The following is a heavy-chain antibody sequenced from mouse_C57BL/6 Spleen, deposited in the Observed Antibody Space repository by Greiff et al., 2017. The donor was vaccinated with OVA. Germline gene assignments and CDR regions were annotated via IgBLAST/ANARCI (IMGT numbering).Heavy chain of an antibody. CDR2: IYPGSGST. Sequence: QVQLQQPGAELVKPGASVKMSCKASGYTFTSYWITWVKPRPGQGLEWIGDIYPGSGSTNYNEKFKSKATLTVDTSSSTAYMQLSSLTSEDSAVYYCARSGSSQDRYFDVWGTGTTVTVSS. J-gene: IGHJ1*03. CDR3: ARSGSSQDRYFDV. CDR1: GYTFTSYW. V-gene: IGHV1-55*01. D-gene: IGHD1-1*01.